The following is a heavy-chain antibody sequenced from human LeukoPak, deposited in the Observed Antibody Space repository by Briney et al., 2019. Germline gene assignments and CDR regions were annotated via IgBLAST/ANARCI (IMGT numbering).Heavy chain of an antibody. Sequence: GSLRLSCAASGFTFSRSWMHWVRQPPGKGLEWIGEINHSGSTNYNPSLKSRVTISVDTSKNQFSLKLSSVTAADTAVYYCARGDDYDILTGYIDAFDIWGQGTMVTVSS. CDR2: INHSGST. J-gene: IGHJ3*02. V-gene: IGHV4-34*01. CDR1: GFTFSRSW. D-gene: IGHD3-9*01. CDR3: ARGDDYDILTGYIDAFDI.